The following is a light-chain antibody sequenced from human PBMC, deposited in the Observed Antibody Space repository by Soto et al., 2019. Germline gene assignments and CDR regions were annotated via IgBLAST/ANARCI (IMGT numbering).Light chain of an antibody. Sequence: DIQLTQSPSFLSASVGDRVTITCRASQGISSDLAWYQQKPGKAPKLLIYAASTLQSGVPSRFSGSGSGTEFPLTISSLQPEDCATFFCQQLNSYPRRLTFGGGTKVEIK. CDR3: QQLNSYPRRLT. J-gene: IGKJ4*01. CDR1: QGISSD. CDR2: AAS. V-gene: IGKV1-9*01.